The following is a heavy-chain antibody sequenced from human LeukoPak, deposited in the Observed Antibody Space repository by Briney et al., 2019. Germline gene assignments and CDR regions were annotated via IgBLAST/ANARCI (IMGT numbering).Heavy chain of an antibody. CDR3: ARRTRGSGHNYISDGMDV. V-gene: IGHV4-39*01. CDR1: GGSISSSSYY. J-gene: IGHJ6*02. Sequence: PSETLSLTCTVSGGSISSSSYYWGWIRQPPGKGLEWIGSIYYSGSTYYNTSLKSRVTISVDTSKNQFSLKLSSVTAADTAVYYCARRTRGSGHNYISDGMDVWGQGTTVTVSS. CDR2: IYYSGST. D-gene: IGHD5-24*01.